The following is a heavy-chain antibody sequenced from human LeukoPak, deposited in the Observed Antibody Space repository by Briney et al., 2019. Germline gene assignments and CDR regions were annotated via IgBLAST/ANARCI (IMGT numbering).Heavy chain of an antibody. J-gene: IGHJ6*03. V-gene: IGHV4-34*01. Sequence: SETLSITCGVSSGSFCGYYWTWIRRPPGKGLEWIGESNDSGGTSYSPSLRGRLRISVDRSNNQFSLRLSSVTAADTAVYYCARGMFGSRRESSSYYFYMDVWGKGTTVTVSS. CDR2: SNDSGGT. CDR3: ARGMFGSRRESSSYYFYMDV. CDR1: SGSFCGYY. D-gene: IGHD3-10*02.